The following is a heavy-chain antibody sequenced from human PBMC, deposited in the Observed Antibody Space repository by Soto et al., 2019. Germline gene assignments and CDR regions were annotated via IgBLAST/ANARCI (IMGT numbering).Heavy chain of an antibody. D-gene: IGHD6-19*01. CDR3: AKDPPPQYSSGWYGSAFDY. CDR1: GFTFSSYG. Sequence: PGGSLRLSCAASGFTFSSYGMHWVRQAPGKGLEWVAVISYDGSNNYFSDSVKGRFTISRDNSKNTLYLQMNSLRAEDTVVYYCAKDPPPQYSSGWYGSAFDYWGQGTLVTVSS. V-gene: IGHV3-30*18. J-gene: IGHJ4*02. CDR2: ISYDGSNN.